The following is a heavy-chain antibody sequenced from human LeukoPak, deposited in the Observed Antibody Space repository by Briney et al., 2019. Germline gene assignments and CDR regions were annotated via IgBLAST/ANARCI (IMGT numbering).Heavy chain of an antibody. J-gene: IGHJ4*02. CDR2: IYYSGST. CDR3: ARGPYGSAPIDY. Sequence: SETLSLTCTVSGGSISSYYWSWIRQPPGKGLEWIGYIYYSGSTNCNPSLKSRVTISVDTSKNQFSLKLSSVTAADTAVYYCARGPYGSAPIDYWGQGTLVTVSS. CDR1: GGSISSYY. D-gene: IGHD3-10*01. V-gene: IGHV4-59*01.